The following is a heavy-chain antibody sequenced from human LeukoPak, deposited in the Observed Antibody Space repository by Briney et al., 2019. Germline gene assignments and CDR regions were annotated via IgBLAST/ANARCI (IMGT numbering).Heavy chain of an antibody. CDR2: ISGRGGST. V-gene: IGHV3-23*01. CDR1: GFTISSYA. D-gene: IGHD2-2*01. J-gene: IGHJ4*02. Sequence: WGSLRLSCAASGFTISSYARSWVRQAPGKGLEWVSAISGRGGSTYYADSVKGRFTISRDNSKNTLNLQMNSLSAEDTAVYYCATAYCSSTSCSRPSDYFDYWGQGTLVTVSS. CDR3: ATAYCSSTSCSRPSDYFDY.